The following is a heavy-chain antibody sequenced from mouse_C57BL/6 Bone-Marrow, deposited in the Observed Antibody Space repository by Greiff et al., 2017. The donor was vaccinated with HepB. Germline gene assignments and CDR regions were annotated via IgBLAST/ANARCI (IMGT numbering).Heavy chain of an antibody. CDR1: GYTFTDYE. CDR2: IDPETGGT. Sequence: VKLVESGAELVRPGASVTLSCKASGYTFTDYEMHWVKQTPVHGLEWIGAIDPETGGTAYNQKFKGKAILTADKSSSTAYMELRSLTSEDSAVYYCTRLGLGGPPFAYWGQGTLVTVSA. V-gene: IGHV1-15*01. J-gene: IGHJ3*01. CDR3: TRLGLGGPPFAY. D-gene: IGHD4-1*01.